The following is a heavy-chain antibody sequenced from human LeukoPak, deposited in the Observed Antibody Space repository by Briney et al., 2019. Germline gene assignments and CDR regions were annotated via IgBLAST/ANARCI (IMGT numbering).Heavy chain of an antibody. CDR1: GGSISSYY. V-gene: IGHV4-39*07. CDR2: IYYSGST. Sequence: PSETLSLTCTVSGGSISSYYWGWIRQPPGKGLEWIGSIYYSGSTYYNPSLKSRVTISVDTSKNQFSLKLSSVTAADTAVYYCARDALYYYDSSGYLDYWGQGTLVTVSS. D-gene: IGHD3-22*01. J-gene: IGHJ4*02. CDR3: ARDALYYYDSSGYLDY.